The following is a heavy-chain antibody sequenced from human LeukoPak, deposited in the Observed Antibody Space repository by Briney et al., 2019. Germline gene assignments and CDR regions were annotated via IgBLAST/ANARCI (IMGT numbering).Heavy chain of an antibody. D-gene: IGHD6-13*01. Sequence: GSLRLSCAASGFTFSSYAMSWVRQAPGKGLEWVSAINGSGGSTYYADSVKGRFTISRDNSKNTLYLQMNSPRAEDTAVYYCAKARQQLVFDYWGQGTLVTVSS. CDR1: GFTFSSYA. CDR2: INGSGGST. V-gene: IGHV3-23*01. J-gene: IGHJ4*02. CDR3: AKARQQLVFDY.